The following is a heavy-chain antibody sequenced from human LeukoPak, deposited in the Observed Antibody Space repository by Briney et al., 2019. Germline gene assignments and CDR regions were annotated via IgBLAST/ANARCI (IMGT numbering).Heavy chain of an antibody. Sequence: PSETLSLTCTVSGGSISSTCYYWGWLPQPPGKGLEWNVSNYYRGSDYYNPSLKSRLTISVNTSKNQCTLSLSSATAADTAVYYGARGSSGWPWYFDLWGRGTLVTVSS. CDR3: ARGSSGWPWYFDL. CDR1: GGSISSTCYY. V-gene: IGHV4-39*01. J-gene: IGHJ2*01. D-gene: IGHD6-19*01. CDR2: NYYRGSD.